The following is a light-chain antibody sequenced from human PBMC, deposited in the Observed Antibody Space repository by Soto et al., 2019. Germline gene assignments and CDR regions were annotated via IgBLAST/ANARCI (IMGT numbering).Light chain of an antibody. J-gene: IGKJ1*01. Sequence: IVLAQSGATLSLSPGARATLCCRASQSVRSSLAWYQQQPGQAPRLLIYDASSRATGIPARFSGSGSGTEFTLTISSLEPKDFAVYYCKQRINWNGTFGQGTKVDIK. V-gene: IGKV3-11*01. CDR2: DAS. CDR3: KQRINWNGT. CDR1: QSVRSS.